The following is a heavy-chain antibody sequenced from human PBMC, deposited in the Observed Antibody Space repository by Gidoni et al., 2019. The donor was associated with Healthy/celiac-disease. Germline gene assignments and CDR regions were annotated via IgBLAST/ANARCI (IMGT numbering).Heavy chain of an antibody. Sequence: QVQLVQSGAEVKKPGASVKVSCKASGYTFTSYDIHWVRQATGHGLEWMGWMNPNSGNTCYAQKFQGRVTMTRNTSISTAYMELSSLRSEDTAVYYCARTPKTFGGVIVHAPFDYWGQGTLVTVSS. V-gene: IGHV1-8*01. CDR3: ARTPKTFGGVIVHAPFDY. D-gene: IGHD3-16*02. CDR1: GYTFTSYD. CDR2: MNPNSGNT. J-gene: IGHJ4*02.